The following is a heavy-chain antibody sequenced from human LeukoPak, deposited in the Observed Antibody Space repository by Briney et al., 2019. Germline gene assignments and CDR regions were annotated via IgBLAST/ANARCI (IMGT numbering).Heavy chain of an antibody. D-gene: IGHD4-23*01. J-gene: IGHJ4*02. CDR1: GYTFTGYY. V-gene: IGHV1-2*02. Sequence: ASVKVSCKASGYTFTGYYMNWERQAPGQGLEWMGWIIPNSGGSNYAEKFQGRVTMTRDTSISTAYMELSRLTSDDTAVYYCARGVYGGNEVDYWGQGTLVTVSS. CDR2: IIPNSGGS. CDR3: ARGVYGGNEVDY.